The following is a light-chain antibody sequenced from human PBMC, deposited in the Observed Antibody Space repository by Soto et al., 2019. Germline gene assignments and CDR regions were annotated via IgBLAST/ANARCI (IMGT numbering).Light chain of an antibody. CDR1: QSVTTN. J-gene: IGKJ1*01. V-gene: IGKV3-15*01. Sequence: EIVMTQSPATLSVSPGERATLSCSASQSVTTNLAWYQQTPGQAPRRLIYGASTRATGVSARFSGRGSGTEFTLTISSLQSEDLAVYDCQQYINWPRTFGQGTKVEIK. CDR3: QQYINWPRT. CDR2: GAS.